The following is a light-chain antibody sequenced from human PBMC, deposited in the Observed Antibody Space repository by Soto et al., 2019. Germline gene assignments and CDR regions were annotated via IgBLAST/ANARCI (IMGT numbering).Light chain of an antibody. V-gene: IGKV1-5*03. J-gene: IGKJ1*01. Sequence: DTQMTQSPSTLSASVGDRVTITCRASQSIGSWLAWYQQKPGKAPKLLIYKASTLKSGVPSRFSGSGSGTEFTLTISSLQPDDFATYYCQHYNSYSEAFGQGTKV. CDR1: QSIGSW. CDR3: QHYNSYSEA. CDR2: KAS.